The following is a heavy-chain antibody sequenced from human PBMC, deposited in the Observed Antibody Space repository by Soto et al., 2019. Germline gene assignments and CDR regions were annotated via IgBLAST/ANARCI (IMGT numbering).Heavy chain of an antibody. CDR3: VSGSSGY. Sequence: GGSLRLSCAASGFTFSSYAMHWVRQAPGAGLDWVAIISYDGSSKYYADSVKGRFTISRDNSRDTLYLQMNSLRAEDAAMYYCVSGSSGYWGQGTLVTV. CDR2: ISYDGSSK. D-gene: IGHD6-6*01. J-gene: IGHJ4*02. V-gene: IGHV3-30-3*01. CDR1: GFTFSSYA.